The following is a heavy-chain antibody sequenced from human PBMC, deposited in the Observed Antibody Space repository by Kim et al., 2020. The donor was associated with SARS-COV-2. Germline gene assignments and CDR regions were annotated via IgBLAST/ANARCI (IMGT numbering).Heavy chain of an antibody. CDR3: ARDGRGYCSGGSCYSYFDY. CDR2: IYTSGST. Sequence: SETLSLTCTVSGGSISSYYWSWIRQPAEKGLEWIGRIYTSGSTNYNPSLKSRVTMSVDTSKNQFSLKLSSVTAADTAVYYCARDGRGYCSGGSCYSYFDYWGQGTLVTVSS. CDR1: GGSISSYY. J-gene: IGHJ4*02. D-gene: IGHD2-15*01. V-gene: IGHV4-4*07.